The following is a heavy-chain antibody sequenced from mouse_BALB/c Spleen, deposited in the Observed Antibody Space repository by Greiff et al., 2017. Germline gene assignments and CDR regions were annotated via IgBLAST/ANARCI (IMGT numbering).Heavy chain of an antibody. Sequence: EVQLQQSGAELVRSGASVKLSCTASGFNIKDYYMHWVKQRPEQGLEWIGWIDPENGDTEYAPKFQGKATMTADTSSNTAYLQLSSLTSEDTAVYYCNDGSSLDDWGQGTTLTVSS. J-gene: IGHJ2*01. D-gene: IGHD1-1*01. CDR3: NDGSSLDD. CDR2: IDPENGDT. V-gene: IGHV14-4*02. CDR1: GFNIKDYY.